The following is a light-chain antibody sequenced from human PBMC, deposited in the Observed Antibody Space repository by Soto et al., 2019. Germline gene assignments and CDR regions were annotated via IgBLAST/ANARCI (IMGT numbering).Light chain of an antibody. CDR3: AAWDDSLNGYL. V-gene: IGLV1-44*01. Sequence: SVLNQAPSGSGTAGQRVTISCSGSSSNIGSSSLNWYQQLPVTAPKLLIYTXXXXXXGVXXXFXXSKSGTSASLAISGLQSEDEADYYCAAWDDSLNGYLFGTGTKVTVL. J-gene: IGLJ1*01. CDR2: TXX. CDR1: SSNIGSSS.